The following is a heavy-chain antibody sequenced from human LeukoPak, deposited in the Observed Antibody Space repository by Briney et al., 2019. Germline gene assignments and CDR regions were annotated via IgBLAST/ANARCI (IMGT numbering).Heavy chain of an antibody. J-gene: IGHJ4*02. Sequence: PGGTLRLSCAASGFTFSNHGRNWVRQAPGKGLEWVSGISPSGDITYYADSVKGRLTISRDNSKNTLYLQMNSLRAEDTAVYYCARERIAAAKDYWGQGTLVTVSS. D-gene: IGHD6-13*01. CDR2: ISPSGDIT. V-gene: IGHV3-23*01. CDR1: GFTFSNHG. CDR3: ARERIAAAKDY.